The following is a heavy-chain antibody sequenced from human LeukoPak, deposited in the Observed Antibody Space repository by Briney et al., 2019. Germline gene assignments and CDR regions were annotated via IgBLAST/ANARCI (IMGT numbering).Heavy chain of an antibody. CDR2: INPNSGGT. CDR1: GYTFTGYY. D-gene: IGHD3-22*01. J-gene: IGHJ4*02. CDR3: ARAQRYYDSSGYYLYYFDY. V-gene: IGHV1-2*02. Sequence: ASVKVSCKASGYTFTGYYMHWVRQAPGQGLEWMGWINPNSGGTNYAQKFQGRVTMTRDTSISTAYMELSRLRSDDTAVYYCARAQRYYDSSGYYLYYFDYWGQGTLVTVSS.